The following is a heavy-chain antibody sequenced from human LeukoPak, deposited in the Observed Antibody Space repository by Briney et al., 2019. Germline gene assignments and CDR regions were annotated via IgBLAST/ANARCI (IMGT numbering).Heavy chain of an antibody. CDR3: ARGRLGLDP. Sequence: SETLSLTCTVSGGSISNYYWSWIRQPPGKGLEWIGYIHYSGSTNYNPSLRSRVTISVDTSKNQFSLKLSSVTAADTAVYYCARGRLGLDPRGQGTLVTVSA. CDR1: GGSISNYY. J-gene: IGHJ5*02. V-gene: IGHV4-59*01. D-gene: IGHD5-12*01. CDR2: IHYSGST.